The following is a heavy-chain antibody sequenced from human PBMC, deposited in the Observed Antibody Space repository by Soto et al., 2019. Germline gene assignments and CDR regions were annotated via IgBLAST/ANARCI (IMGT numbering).Heavy chain of an antibody. CDR3: AGTMYYYDSSGYFYY. Sequence: PGGSLRLSCAASGFTFSSYWMHWVRQAPGKGLVWVSRINSDGSSTSYADSVKGRFTISRDNAKNTLHLQMNSLRAEDTAVYYCAGTMYYYDSSGYFYYWGQGTLVTVSS. CDR1: GFTFSSYW. V-gene: IGHV3-74*01. D-gene: IGHD3-22*01. CDR2: INSDGSST. J-gene: IGHJ4*02.